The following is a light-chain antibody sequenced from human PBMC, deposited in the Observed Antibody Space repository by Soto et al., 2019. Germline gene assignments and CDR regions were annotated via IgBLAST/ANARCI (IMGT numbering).Light chain of an antibody. CDR3: SSYTTSSTVV. CDR2: EVT. Sequence: QSALTQPASVSGSPGQSITISCTGTSSDVGGYTHVSWYQQHPGKAPKFIIYEVTKRPSGVSNRFSGSKSGNTASLTISGLQAEDEGDYYCSSYTTSSTVVFGGGTKLTVL. J-gene: IGLJ3*02. CDR1: SSDVGGYTH. V-gene: IGLV2-14*01.